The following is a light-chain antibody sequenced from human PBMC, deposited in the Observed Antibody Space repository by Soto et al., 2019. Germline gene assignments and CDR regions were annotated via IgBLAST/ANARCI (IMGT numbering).Light chain of an antibody. V-gene: IGKV3-20*01. CDR1: QSVSSSY. J-gene: IGKJ1*01. CDR3: QQYCIT. CDR2: GAS. Sequence: EIVLTQSPGTLSLSPGERATLSCRASQSVSSSYLAWYQQKPGQAPRLLIYGASSRATGIPDRFSGSGSGTHFSLSISRLEPEDFAVYDCQQYCITFAQGTKVEIK.